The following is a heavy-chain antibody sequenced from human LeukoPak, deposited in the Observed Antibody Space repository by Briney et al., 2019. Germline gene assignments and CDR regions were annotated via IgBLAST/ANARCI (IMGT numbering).Heavy chain of an antibody. CDR1: GFTVSSNY. CDR3: ARGGGAEAFDI. J-gene: IGHJ3*02. Sequence: GGSLRLSCAASGFTVSSNYMSWVRQAPGKGLEWVSVIYSGGSTNYADSVKGRFTISRDNSKNTLYLQMNSLRVEDTAVYYCARGGGAEAFDIRGQGTMVTVSS. CDR2: IYSGGST. D-gene: IGHD2-21*01. V-gene: IGHV3-66*01.